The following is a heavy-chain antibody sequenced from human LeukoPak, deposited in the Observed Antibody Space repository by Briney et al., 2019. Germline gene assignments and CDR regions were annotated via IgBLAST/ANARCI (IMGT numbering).Heavy chain of an antibody. CDR3: ARDPDFEANVPDY. CDR2: INPNSGGT. V-gene: IGHV1-2*02. J-gene: IGHJ4*02. CDR1: GYTFTGYY. Sequence: GAPVKVSCKASGYTFTGYYMHWVRQAPGQGLEWMGWINPNSGGTNYAQKFQGRVTMTRDTSISTAYMELSRLRSDDTAVYYCARDPDFEANVPDYWGQGTLVTVSS. D-gene: IGHD3-3*01.